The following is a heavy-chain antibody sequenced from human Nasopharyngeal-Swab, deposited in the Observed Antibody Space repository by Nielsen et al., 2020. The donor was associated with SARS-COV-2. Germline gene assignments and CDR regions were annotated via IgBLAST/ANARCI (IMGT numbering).Heavy chain of an antibody. CDR2: IYHSGST. Sequence: SETLSLTCTVSGYSISSGYYWGWIRQPPGKGLEWIGSIYHSGSTYYNPSLKSRVTISVDTSKNQFSLKLSSVTAADTAVYYCASISGSYLFDYWGQGTLVTVSS. V-gene: IGHV4-38-2*02. CDR3: ASISGSYLFDY. CDR1: GYSISSGYY. J-gene: IGHJ4*02. D-gene: IGHD1-26*01.